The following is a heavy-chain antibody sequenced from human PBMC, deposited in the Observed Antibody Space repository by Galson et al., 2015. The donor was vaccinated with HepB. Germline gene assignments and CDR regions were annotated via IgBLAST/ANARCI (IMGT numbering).Heavy chain of an antibody. V-gene: IGHV3-23*01. D-gene: IGHD6-13*01. Sequence: SLRLSCAASGLTFSSYAMSWVRQAPGKGLEWVSAISGSGGSTYYADSVKGRFTISRDNSKNTLYLQMNSLRAEDTAVYYCAKGDGSSGQLVGVGDAFDIWGQGTMVTVSS. J-gene: IGHJ3*02. CDR3: AKGDGSSGQLVGVGDAFDI. CDR1: GLTFSSYA. CDR2: ISGSGGST.